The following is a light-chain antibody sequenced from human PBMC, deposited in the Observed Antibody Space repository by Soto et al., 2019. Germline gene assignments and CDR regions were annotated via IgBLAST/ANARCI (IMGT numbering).Light chain of an antibody. CDR3: SSYTSSSTLHV. J-gene: IGLJ1*01. Sequence: QSALTQPASVSGSPGQSITISCTGTSSDVGGYNYVSWYHQHPGKAPKLMIYDVSDRPSGVSNRFSGSKSGNTASLTISGLQAEDEDDYHCSSYTSSSTLHVFGTGTKLTVL. CDR1: SSDVGGYNY. V-gene: IGLV2-14*03. CDR2: DVS.